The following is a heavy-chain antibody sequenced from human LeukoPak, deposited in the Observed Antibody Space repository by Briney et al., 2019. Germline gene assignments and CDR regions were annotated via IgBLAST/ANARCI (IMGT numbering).Heavy chain of an antibody. CDR3: TRDTYLIGY. CDR2: IRSKAYGGTT. V-gene: IGHV3-49*04. Sequence: GGSLRLSCAASGFTFSSYWMHWVRQAPGKGLEWVGFIRSKAYGGTTEYAASVKGRFTISRDDSKSIAYLQMNSLKTEDTAVYYCTRDTYLIGYWGQGTLVTVSS. CDR1: GFTFSSYW. J-gene: IGHJ4*02. D-gene: IGHD2-2*01.